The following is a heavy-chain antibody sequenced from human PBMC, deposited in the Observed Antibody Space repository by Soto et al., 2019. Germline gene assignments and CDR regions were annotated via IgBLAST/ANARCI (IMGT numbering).Heavy chain of an antibody. CDR3: ARASGDSSGYSFDY. D-gene: IGHD3-22*01. Sequence: QVQLQESGPGLVRPSQTLSLRCSVSGGSISSAENFWGWVRQPPGKGLEWIGYINYSGNTYFNPSLQSRLAISVDTSNNQCSLRLTSVTAADTAVYYCARASGDSSGYSFDYWGQGTLVTVSS. V-gene: IGHV4-30-4*01. CDR1: GGSISSAENF. CDR2: INYSGNT. J-gene: IGHJ4*02.